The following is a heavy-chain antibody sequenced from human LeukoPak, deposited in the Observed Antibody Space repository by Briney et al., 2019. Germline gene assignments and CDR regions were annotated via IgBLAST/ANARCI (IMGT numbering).Heavy chain of an antibody. CDR2: IYYSGST. V-gene: IGHV4-59*01. CDR3: ARFPLVFGAFDI. CDR1: GGSISSYY. D-gene: IGHD2-8*02. J-gene: IGHJ3*02. Sequence: PSETLSLTCTVSGGSISSYYWSWIRQPPGKGLEWIGYIYYSGSTNYNPSLKSRVTISVDTSKNQFSPKLSSVTAADTAVYYCARFPLVFGAFDIWGQGTMVTVSS.